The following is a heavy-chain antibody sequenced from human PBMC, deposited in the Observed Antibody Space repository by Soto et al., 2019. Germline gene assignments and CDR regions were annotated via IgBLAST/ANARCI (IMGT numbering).Heavy chain of an antibody. CDR2: IIPIFGTA. CDR1: GGTFSSYA. Sequence: QVQLVQSGAEVKKPGSSVKVSCKASGGTFSSYAISWVRQAPGQGLEWMGGIIPIFGTANYALKFQGRVTITADESTSTAYMELSSLRSEDTAVYYCARDRNCGGDCYLDYWGQGTLVTVSS. CDR3: ARDRNCGGDCYLDY. J-gene: IGHJ4*02. V-gene: IGHV1-69*01. D-gene: IGHD2-21*02.